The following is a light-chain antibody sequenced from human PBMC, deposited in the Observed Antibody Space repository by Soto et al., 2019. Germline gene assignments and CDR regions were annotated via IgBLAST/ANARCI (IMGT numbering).Light chain of an antibody. J-gene: IGLJ2*01. CDR2: GNN. Sequence: QSVLTQSPSASGTPGQRVTISCSGSTSNFGSNSVNWYQQLPGTAPKVVIYGNNHRPSGVPDRFSGSKSGTSASLAISGLQSDDEADYYCAAWDDSVKGVLFGGGTKVTVL. CDR3: AAWDDSVKGVL. CDR1: TSNFGSNS. V-gene: IGLV1-44*01.